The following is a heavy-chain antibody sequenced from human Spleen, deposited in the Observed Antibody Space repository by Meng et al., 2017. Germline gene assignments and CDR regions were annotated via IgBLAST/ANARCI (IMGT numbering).Heavy chain of an antibody. D-gene: IGHD1-26*01. CDR1: GGSFSDYY. V-gene: IGHV4-34*01. CDR2: INHRGST. CDR3: ARGGSGSYWVGYFYYGMDV. Sequence: SETLSLTCAVYGGSFSDYYWGWIRQSPGKGLQWIGEINHRGSTTYNPSLKSRVTMSLDTSENQFSLELTSVTAADTAVYYCARGGSGSYWVGYFYYGMDVWGQGTTVTVSS. J-gene: IGHJ6*02.